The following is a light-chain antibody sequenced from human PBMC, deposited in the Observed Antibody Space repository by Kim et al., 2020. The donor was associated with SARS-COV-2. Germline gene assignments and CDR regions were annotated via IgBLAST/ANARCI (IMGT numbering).Light chain of an antibody. J-gene: IGKJ4*01. Sequence: VPPVEGATLSCRASQSANSNLAWYQQKPGQAPRLLIYDASTRATDIPARFSGSGSGTDFTLTISCLQSEDFAVYYCQQYDKWPLTFGGGTKVDIK. CDR1: QSANSN. V-gene: IGKV3-15*01. CDR2: DAS. CDR3: QQYDKWPLT.